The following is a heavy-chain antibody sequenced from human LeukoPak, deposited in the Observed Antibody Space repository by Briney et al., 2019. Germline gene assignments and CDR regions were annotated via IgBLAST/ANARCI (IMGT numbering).Heavy chain of an antibody. CDR3: ARSGSYFYYYGMDV. V-gene: IGHV4-59*08. CDR1: GGSINSYY. CDR2: IYYSGST. Sequence: PSETLSLTCTVPGGSINSYYWSWIRQPPGKGLEWIGYIYYSGSTKYNPSLKSRVTISVDTSKNQFSLKLSSVTAADTAVYYCARSGSYFYYYGMDVWGLGTTVTVSS. D-gene: IGHD1-26*01. J-gene: IGHJ6*02.